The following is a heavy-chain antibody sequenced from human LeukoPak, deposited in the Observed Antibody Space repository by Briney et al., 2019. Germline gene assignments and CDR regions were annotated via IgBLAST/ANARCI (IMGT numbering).Heavy chain of an antibody. Sequence: SETLSLSCAVSGGSISSSNWWSWVRQPPGKGLEWIGEIYHSGSTNYNPSLKSRVTISVDKSKNQFSLKLSSVTAADTAVYYCARFIAVAQDAFDIWGQGTMVTVSS. CDR1: GGSISSSNW. D-gene: IGHD6-19*01. CDR3: ARFIAVAQDAFDI. CDR2: IYHSGST. J-gene: IGHJ3*02. V-gene: IGHV4-4*02.